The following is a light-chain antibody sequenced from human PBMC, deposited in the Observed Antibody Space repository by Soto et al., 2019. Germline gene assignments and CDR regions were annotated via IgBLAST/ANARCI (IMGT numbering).Light chain of an antibody. CDR1: SSDVGDSNY. J-gene: IGLJ2*01. V-gene: IGLV2-14*01. CDR2: EVT. CDR3: SAYTSSTSVV. Sequence: QSVLTQPASVSGSPAQSITISCTGTSSDVGDSNYVSWYQQHPDKAPKLIIYEVTNRPSGVSNRFSGSKSGNTASLTISGLQADDEAHYYCSAYTSSTSVVFGGGTKLTVL.